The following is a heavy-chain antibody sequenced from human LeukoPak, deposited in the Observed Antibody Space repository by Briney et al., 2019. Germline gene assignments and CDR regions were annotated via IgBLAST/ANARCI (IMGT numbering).Heavy chain of an antibody. V-gene: IGHV1-2*04. Sequence: ASVKVSCKASGYTFTGYYMHWVRQAPGQGLEWMGWINPNSGGTNYAQKFQGWVTMTRDTSISTAYTELSRLRSDDTAVYYCARTAPGTSLGGYYYYMDVWGKGTTVTVSS. D-gene: IGHD1/OR15-1a*01. CDR2: INPNSGGT. J-gene: IGHJ6*03. CDR1: GYTFTGYY. CDR3: ARTAPGTSLGGYYYYMDV.